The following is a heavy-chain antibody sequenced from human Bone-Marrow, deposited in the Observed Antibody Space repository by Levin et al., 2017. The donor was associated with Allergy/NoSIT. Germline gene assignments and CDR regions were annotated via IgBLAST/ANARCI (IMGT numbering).Heavy chain of an antibody. CDR1: GFSFSSYA. D-gene: IGHD6-19*01. Sequence: GESLKISCTASGFSFSSYAMNWVRQAPGNGLEWVSTITSSSTHPYYADSVKGRFTISRDNANNSLFLHMNSLRAEDTDVYYCARGGQWLLPGWLDSWGQGTLVTVSS. J-gene: IGHJ5*01. CDR3: ARGGQWLLPGWLDS. CDR2: ITSSSTHP. V-gene: IGHV3-21*01.